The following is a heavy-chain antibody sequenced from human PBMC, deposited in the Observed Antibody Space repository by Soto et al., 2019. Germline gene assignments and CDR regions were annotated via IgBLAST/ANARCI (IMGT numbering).Heavy chain of an antibody. CDR3: ARDGITIFGVVKEDAFDI. V-gene: IGHV1-3*01. CDR1: GYTFTSYA. Sequence: ASVKVSCKASGYTFTSYAIHWVRQAPGQRLEWMEWINAGNGNTKYSQKFQGRVTITRDTSASTAYMELSSLRSEDTAVYYCARDGITIFGVVKEDAFDIWGQGTMVTVSS. CDR2: INAGNGNT. J-gene: IGHJ3*02. D-gene: IGHD3-3*01.